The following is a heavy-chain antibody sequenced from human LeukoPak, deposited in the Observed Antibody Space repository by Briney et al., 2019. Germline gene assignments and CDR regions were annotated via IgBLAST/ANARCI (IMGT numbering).Heavy chain of an antibody. V-gene: IGHV1-2*02. D-gene: IGHD3-10*01. CDR2: INPNSGGT. J-gene: IGHJ3*02. Sequence: ASVKVSCKASGYTFTGYYMHWVQQAPGQGLEWMGWINPNSGGTNYAQKFQGRVTMTRDTSISTAYMELSRLRSDDTAVYYCARAPYYYGSGSLRPNDAFDIWGQGTMVTVSS. CDR1: GYTFTGYY. CDR3: ARAPYYYGSGSLRPNDAFDI.